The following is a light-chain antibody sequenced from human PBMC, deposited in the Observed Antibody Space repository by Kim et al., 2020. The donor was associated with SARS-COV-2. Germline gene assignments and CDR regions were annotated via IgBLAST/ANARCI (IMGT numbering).Light chain of an antibody. V-gene: IGKV3-20*01. CDR2: GAS. J-gene: IGKJ3*01. CDR1: QGISSSL. Sequence: SPGERATLSCRASQGISSSLLAWYQPRPGQAPRLLIFGASSRATGIPDRFSGSGSGTDFTLTISRLEPEDFAVYYCQQYGSSLLTFGPGTKVDIK. CDR3: QQYGSSLLT.